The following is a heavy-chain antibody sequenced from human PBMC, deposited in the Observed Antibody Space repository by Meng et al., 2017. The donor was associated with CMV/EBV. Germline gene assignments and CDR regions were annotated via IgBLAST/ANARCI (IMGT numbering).Heavy chain of an antibody. CDR3: AHRRGVDFWSGFPTDWFDP. V-gene: IGHV2-5*01. Sequence: LSTRGVGVGWIRQPPGKALEWLALIYWNDDKRYSPSLKSRLTITKDTSKNQVVLTMTNMDPVDTATYYCAHRRGVDFWSGFPTDWFDPWGQGTLVTVSS. J-gene: IGHJ5*02. CDR1: LSTRGVG. CDR2: IYWNDDK. D-gene: IGHD3-3*01.